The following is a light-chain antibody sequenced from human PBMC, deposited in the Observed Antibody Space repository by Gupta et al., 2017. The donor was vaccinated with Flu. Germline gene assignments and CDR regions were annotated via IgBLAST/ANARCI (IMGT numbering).Light chain of an antibody. Sequence: SVLPQPPSASGTPVPRVPISCSGSSSNIGSNTVNWYQQLPGTAPKLLIYSNNQRPSGVPDRFSGSKSGTSASLAISGLQAEDEADYYCAAWDDSRNGWVFGGGTKLTVL. J-gene: IGLJ3*02. CDR1: SSNIGSNT. CDR3: AAWDDSRNGWV. V-gene: IGLV1-44*01. CDR2: SNN.